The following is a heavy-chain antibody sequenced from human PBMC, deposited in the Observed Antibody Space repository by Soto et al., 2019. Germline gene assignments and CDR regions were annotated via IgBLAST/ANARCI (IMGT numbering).Heavy chain of an antibody. J-gene: IGHJ4*02. CDR2: ILPVSAPP. V-gene: IGHV1-69*13. Sequence: SVKVSCKASGGTLNNYAINWVRQAPGQGLEWMGGILPVSAPPDYAQKFQGRVSVTADHPTSTVYMELSRLKSDDTAVYFCATDSNYDVSNSFWGQGTLVTVSS. CDR1: GGTLNNYA. D-gene: IGHD3-3*01. CDR3: ATDSNYDVSNSF.